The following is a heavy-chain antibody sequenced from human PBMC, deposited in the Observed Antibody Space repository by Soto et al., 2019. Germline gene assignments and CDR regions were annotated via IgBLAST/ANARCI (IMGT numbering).Heavy chain of an antibody. CDR2: LTSGGTST. CDR1: GFTFRSHA. D-gene: IGHD6-13*01. Sequence: GGSLRLSCEASGFTFRSHAMTWVRQTPGEGLEWVSTLTSGGTSTYYADSVKGRFTISRDNSKNTLYLQMDRLRGEDTATYCCARMRGIYRNSPGDYWGQGTVVTVYS. CDR3: ARMRGIYRNSPGDY. J-gene: IGHJ4*02. V-gene: IGHV3-23*01.